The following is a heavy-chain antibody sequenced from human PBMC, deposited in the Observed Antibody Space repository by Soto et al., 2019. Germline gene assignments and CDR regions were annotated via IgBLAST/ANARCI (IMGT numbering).Heavy chain of an antibody. CDR3: ARDPRPTLYSSSWEGGY. J-gene: IGHJ4*02. D-gene: IGHD6-13*01. Sequence: GGSLRLSCAASGFTVSSNYMSWVRQAPGKGLEWVSVIYSGGSTYYADPVKGRFTISRDNSKNTLYLQMNSLRAEDTAVYYCARDPRPTLYSSSWEGGYWGQGTLVTVSS. CDR2: IYSGGST. V-gene: IGHV3-66*01. CDR1: GFTVSSNY.